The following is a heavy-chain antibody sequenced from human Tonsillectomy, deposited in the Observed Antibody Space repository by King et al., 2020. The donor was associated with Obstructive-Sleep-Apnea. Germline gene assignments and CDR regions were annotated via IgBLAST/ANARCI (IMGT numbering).Heavy chain of an antibody. CDR2: ISYDGSNK. V-gene: IGHV3-30*04. D-gene: IGHD2-15*01. J-gene: IGHJ6*02. CDR3: ARSGSGIGGSCYRVDASVYFYYGMDV. Sequence: VQLVESGGGGVQPGRSLRLSCAASGFTFSSYAMHWVRQAPGKGLEWVAVISYDGSNKYYADSVKGRFTIPRDNSKNTLYLKMNSLKAEDTAVYKCARSGSGIGGSCYRVDASVYFYYGMDVWGQGTTVTVSS. CDR1: GFTFSSYA.